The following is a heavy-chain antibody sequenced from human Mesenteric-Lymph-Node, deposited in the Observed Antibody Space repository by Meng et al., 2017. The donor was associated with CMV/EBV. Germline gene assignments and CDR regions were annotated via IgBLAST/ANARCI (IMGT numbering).Heavy chain of an antibody. CDR3: AKDHYYYDSSGCDP. CDR2: ISGSGGST. J-gene: IGHJ5*02. D-gene: IGHD3-22*01. CDR1: GFTFSSYA. V-gene: IGHV3-23*01. Sequence: GESLKISCAASGFTFSSYAMSWVRQAPGKGLEWVSAISGSGGSTYYADSVKGRFTISRDNSKNTLYLQMNSLRAEDTAVYYCAKDHYYYDSSGCDPWGQGTLVTVSS.